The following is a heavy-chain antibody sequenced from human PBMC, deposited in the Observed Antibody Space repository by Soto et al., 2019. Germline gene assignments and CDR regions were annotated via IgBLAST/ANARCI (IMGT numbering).Heavy chain of an antibody. D-gene: IGHD3-10*01. Sequence: GGSLRLSCAASGFTFSSYAMSWVRQAPGKGLEWVSAISGSGGSTYYADSVKGRFTISRDNAKNSLYLQMNSLRAEDTAVYYCARESGDLTSNFDYWGQGTLVTVSS. CDR2: ISGSGGST. CDR3: ARESGDLTSNFDY. V-gene: IGHV3-23*01. J-gene: IGHJ4*02. CDR1: GFTFSSYA.